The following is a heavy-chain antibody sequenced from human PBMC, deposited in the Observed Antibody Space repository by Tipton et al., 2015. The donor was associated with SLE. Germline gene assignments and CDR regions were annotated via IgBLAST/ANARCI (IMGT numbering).Heavy chain of an antibody. CDR2: IYYSGST. J-gene: IGHJ6*02. CDR1: GGSISSYY. Sequence: TLSLTCAVSGGSISSYYWSWIRQPPGKGLEWIGYIYYSGSTNYNPSLNRRVTISVDTSKDQISLMVTSVTAADTAIYYCASSAYSSRWFQYGMDVWGQGTTVTVSS. V-gene: IGHV4-59*08. D-gene: IGHD6-13*01. CDR3: ASSAYSSRWFQYGMDV.